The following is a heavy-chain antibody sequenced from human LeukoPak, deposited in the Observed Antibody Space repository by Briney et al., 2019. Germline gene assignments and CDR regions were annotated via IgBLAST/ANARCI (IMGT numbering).Heavy chain of an antibody. CDR3: ARDIGPDY. D-gene: IGHD2-15*01. CDR1: GFTFSSYA. Sequence: GGSLRLSCAASGFTFSSYAMHWVRQAPGKGLEWVAVISHDGSNKYYADSVKGRFTISRDNSKDTLYLQMNSLRAEDTAVYYCARDIGPDYWGQGTLVTVSS. V-gene: IGHV3-30-3*01. J-gene: IGHJ4*02. CDR2: ISHDGSNK.